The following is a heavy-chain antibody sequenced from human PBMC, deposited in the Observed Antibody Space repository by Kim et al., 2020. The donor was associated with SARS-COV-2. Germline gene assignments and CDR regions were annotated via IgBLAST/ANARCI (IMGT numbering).Heavy chain of an antibody. V-gene: IGHV4-4*07. CDR3: ARDSDWVGCSGGSCYPRGGMDV. Sequence: SETLSLTCTVSGGSISSYYWSWIRQPAGKGLEWIGRIYTSGSTNYNPSLKSRVTMSVDTSKNQFSMKLSSVTAADTAVYYCARDSDWVGCSGGSCYPRGGMDVWGQGTTVTVSS. CDR2: IYTSGST. CDR1: GGSISSYY. J-gene: IGHJ6*02. D-gene: IGHD2-15*01.